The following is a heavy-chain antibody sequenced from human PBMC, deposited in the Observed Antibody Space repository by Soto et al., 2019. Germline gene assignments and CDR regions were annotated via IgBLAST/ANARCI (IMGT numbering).Heavy chain of an antibody. D-gene: IGHD2-21*01. CDR2: ISYDGSNK. J-gene: IGHJ3*02. V-gene: IGHV3-30*18. CDR3: AKDSIRSDAFDI. Sequence: PGGSLRLSCAASGFTFSSYGMHWVRQAPGKGLEWVAVISYDGSNKYYADYVKGRFTISRDNSKNTLYLQMNSLRVEDTAVYYCAKDSIRSDAFDIWGQGTMVTVSS. CDR1: GFTFSSYG.